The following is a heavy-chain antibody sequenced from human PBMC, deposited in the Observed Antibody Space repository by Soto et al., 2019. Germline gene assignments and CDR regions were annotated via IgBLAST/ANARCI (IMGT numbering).Heavy chain of an antibody. CDR3: ARDSGSYYDYYYYYGMDV. V-gene: IGHV4-31*03. Sequence: PXATLSLTCTVSGGSISSGGYYWSWIRQHPGKGLEWVGYIYYSGSTYYNPSLKSRVTISVDTSKNQFSLKLSSVTAADTAVYYCARDSGSYYDYYYYYGMDVWGQGTTVTVSS. D-gene: IGHD1-26*01. J-gene: IGHJ6*02. CDR2: IYYSGST. CDR1: GGSISSGGYY.